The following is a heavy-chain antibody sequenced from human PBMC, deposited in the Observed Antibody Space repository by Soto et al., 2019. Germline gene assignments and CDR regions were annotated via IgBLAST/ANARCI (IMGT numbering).Heavy chain of an antibody. CDR1: GYTFTSYG. J-gene: IGHJ6*04. D-gene: IGHD3-9*01. CDR3: ARVPNIKTYYDILTGYAEGLDV. V-gene: IGHV1-18*01. CDR2: ISAYNGNT. Sequence: ASVKVSCKASGYTFTSYGISWVRQAPGQGLEWMGWISAYNGNTNYAQKLQGRVTMTTDTSTSTAYMELRSLRSDDTAVYYCARVPNIKTYYDILTGYAEGLDVWGKGTTVTVSS.